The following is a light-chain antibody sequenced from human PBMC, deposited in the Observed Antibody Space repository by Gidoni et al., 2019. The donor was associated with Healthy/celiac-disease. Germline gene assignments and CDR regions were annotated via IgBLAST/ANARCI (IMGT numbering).Light chain of an antibody. J-gene: IGLJ2*01. Sequence: SALTQPASVYGSPGQASTLSCTGTSRYVGSYNLVSWYQPHPGKAPKLMIYEVSKRPSGVSNRFSGSKSGNTASLTISGLQAEDEADYYCCSYAGSSTVVFGGGTKLTVL. V-gene: IGLV2-23*02. CDR3: CSYAGSSTVV. CDR1: SRYVGSYNL. CDR2: EVS.